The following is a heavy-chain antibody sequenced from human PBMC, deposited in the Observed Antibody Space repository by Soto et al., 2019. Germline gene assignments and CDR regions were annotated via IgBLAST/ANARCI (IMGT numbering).Heavy chain of an antibody. Sequence: GGSLRLSCAASGFIFSSSGMTWVRQAPGKGLEWLSYISKSSSTIYYADSVKGRFTISRDNAKNSLYLQMNSLRVEDTAIYYCTKDYTAWGQGTLVTVSS. V-gene: IGHV3-48*01. D-gene: IGHD2-2*02. CDR3: TKDYTA. CDR2: ISKSSSTI. CDR1: GFIFSSSG. J-gene: IGHJ5*02.